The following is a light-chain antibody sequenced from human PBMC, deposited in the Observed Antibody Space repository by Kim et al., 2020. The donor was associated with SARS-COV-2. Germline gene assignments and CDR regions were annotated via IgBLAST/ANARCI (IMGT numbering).Light chain of an antibody. Sequence: ASVGDRVTITCRASQSIRRYLNWYQQKPGKAPKLLIYAASSLQSGVPSRFSGSGSGTDFTLTISSLQPEDFATYYCQQSSSTPITFGQGTRLEIK. CDR1: QSIRRY. J-gene: IGKJ5*01. V-gene: IGKV1-39*01. CDR3: QQSSSTPIT. CDR2: AAS.